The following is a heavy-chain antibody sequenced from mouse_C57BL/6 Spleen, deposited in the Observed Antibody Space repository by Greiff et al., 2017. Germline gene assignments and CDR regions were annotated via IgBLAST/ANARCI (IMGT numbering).Heavy chain of an antibody. V-gene: IGHV14-2*01. Sequence: EVQLQESGAELVKPGASVKLSCTASGFTIKDYYMPWVKQRTEQGLEWIGRIDPEDGETKYAPKFQGKATITEDTSSNTAYLQLSSLTSEDTAVYYCARSDYYGSSHWYFDVWGKGTTVTVSS. CDR2: IDPEDGET. CDR1: GFTIKDYY. J-gene: IGHJ1*03. D-gene: IGHD1-1*01. CDR3: ARSDYYGSSHWYFDV.